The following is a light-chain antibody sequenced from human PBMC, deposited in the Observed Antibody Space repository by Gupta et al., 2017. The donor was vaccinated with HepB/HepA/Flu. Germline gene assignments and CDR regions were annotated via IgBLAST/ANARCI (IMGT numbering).Light chain of an antibody. Sequence: EIVLTQSPATLSLSPGERATLSCRASQSVRSYLAWYQQKPGQAPRLLIYDASNRATGIPPRFSVSGSGTDFTLTISSLDPEDFAVYYCQQRSSWPSITFGQGTRLEIK. V-gene: IGKV3-11*01. J-gene: IGKJ5*01. CDR2: DAS. CDR3: QQRSSWPSIT. CDR1: QSVRSY.